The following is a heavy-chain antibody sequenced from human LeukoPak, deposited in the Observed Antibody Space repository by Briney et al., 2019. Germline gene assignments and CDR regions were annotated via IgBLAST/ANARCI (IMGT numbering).Heavy chain of an antibody. V-gene: IGHV3-48*01. J-gene: IGHJ4*02. Sequence: GGSLRLSCAASGFTFSIYSMNWVRQAPGKGLEWVSYISRSSSIIYYADSVKGRFTISRDNAKNSLYLQMNSLRAEDTAVYYCAKDRGHYDSVPFDYWGQGTLVTVSS. D-gene: IGHD3-22*01. CDR2: ISRSSSII. CDR3: AKDRGHYDSVPFDY. CDR1: GFTFSIYS.